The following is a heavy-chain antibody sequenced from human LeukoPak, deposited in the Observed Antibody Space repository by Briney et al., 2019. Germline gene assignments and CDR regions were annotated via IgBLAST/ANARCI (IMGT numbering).Heavy chain of an antibody. Sequence: SDTLSLTCTVSGYSITSGSYWGWIRQPPGKGLEWIANVYHRGTTYYNPSLKSRLTISVDTSKNRFSLRLSSLSAADTAIYYCARFADTNYDAFDIWGQGTLVTVSS. D-gene: IGHD4-11*01. CDR3: ARFADTNYDAFDI. J-gene: IGHJ3*02. CDR2: VYHRGTT. V-gene: IGHV4-38-2*02. CDR1: GYSITSGSY.